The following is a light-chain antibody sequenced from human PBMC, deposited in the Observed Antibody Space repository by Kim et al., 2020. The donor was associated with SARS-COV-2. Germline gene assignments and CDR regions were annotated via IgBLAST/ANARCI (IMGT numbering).Light chain of an antibody. J-gene: IGKJ5*01. CDR1: QDIRRY. CDR3: QQTDTTPIT. Sequence: SASVGDRVTITCRASQDIRRYLNWYQQKPGKAPKVLIYAASTLQSGVPSRFSGSGSGTDFTLTITSLQPEDFATYYCQQTDTTPITFGQGTRLEIK. CDR2: AAS. V-gene: IGKV1-39*01.